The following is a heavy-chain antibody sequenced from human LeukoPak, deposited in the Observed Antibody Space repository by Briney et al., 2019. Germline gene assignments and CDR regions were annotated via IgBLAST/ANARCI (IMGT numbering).Heavy chain of an antibody. V-gene: IGHV3-64D*06. D-gene: IGHD3-10*01. Sequence: GGSLRLSCSASGFTFSSYAMHWVRQAPGKGLEYVSAISSNGGSTYYADSVKGRFTISRDNSKNTLYLQMSSLRAEDTAVYYCVESTEVNYGSGTFDYWGQGTLVTVSS. CDR1: GFTFSSYA. CDR3: VESTEVNYGSGTFDY. J-gene: IGHJ4*02. CDR2: ISSNGGST.